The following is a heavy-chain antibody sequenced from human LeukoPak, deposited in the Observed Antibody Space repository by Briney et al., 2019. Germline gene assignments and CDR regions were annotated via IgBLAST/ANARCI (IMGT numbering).Heavy chain of an antibody. D-gene: IGHD6-13*01. CDR3: ARANSSSCEYYFDY. Sequence: PSETLSLTCTVSGGSISSYYWSWIRQPPGKGLEWIGYIYYSGSTNYNPSLKSRVTISVDTSKNQFSLKLSSVTAADTAVYYCARANSSSCEYYFDYWGQGTLVTVSS. J-gene: IGHJ4*02. CDR2: IYYSGST. CDR1: GGSISSYY. V-gene: IGHV4-59*01.